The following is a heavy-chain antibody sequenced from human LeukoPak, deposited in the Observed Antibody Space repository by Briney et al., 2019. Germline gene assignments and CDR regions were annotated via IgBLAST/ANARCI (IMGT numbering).Heavy chain of an antibody. Sequence: ASVKVSCTASGYIFTGYYLHWVRQAPGQGLEWMGWINPNNGGTKYTQKFLGRVTMTGDTSINTAYMEVTSLRSDDTAVYYCTRRLGGSSEGYDYWGQGTLVTVSS. D-gene: IGHD1-26*01. CDR2: INPNNGGT. J-gene: IGHJ4*02. CDR1: GYIFTGYY. V-gene: IGHV1-2*02. CDR3: TRRLGGSSEGYDY.